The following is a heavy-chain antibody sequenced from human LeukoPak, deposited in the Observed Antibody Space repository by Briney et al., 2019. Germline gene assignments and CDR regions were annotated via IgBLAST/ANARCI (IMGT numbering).Heavy chain of an antibody. V-gene: IGHV4-39*01. CDR2: INHSGST. J-gene: IGHJ4*02. Sequence: SETLSLTCTVSGGSISSGSYYWSWTRQPPGKGLEWIGEINHSGSTNYNPSLKSRVTISVDTSKNQFSLKLSSVTAADTAVYYCARHGDILTGYASPYDWGQGTLVTVSS. CDR1: GGSISSGSYY. D-gene: IGHD3-9*01. CDR3: ARHGDILTGYASPYD.